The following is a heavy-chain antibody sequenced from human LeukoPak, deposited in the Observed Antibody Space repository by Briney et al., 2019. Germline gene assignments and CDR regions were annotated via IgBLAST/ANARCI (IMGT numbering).Heavy chain of an antibody. J-gene: IGHJ5*02. CDR1: GGSIRGNY. Sequence: PSETLSLTCTVSGGSIRGNYWSWIRQPPGKGLEWIGYVYTGGSTIYNPSVRSRVTISVDTSKNHFSLKLSSVTAVDTAVYYCARQSIGDGWFDPWGRGILVTVSS. CDR3: ARQSIGDGWFDP. V-gene: IGHV4-4*09. CDR2: VYTGGST.